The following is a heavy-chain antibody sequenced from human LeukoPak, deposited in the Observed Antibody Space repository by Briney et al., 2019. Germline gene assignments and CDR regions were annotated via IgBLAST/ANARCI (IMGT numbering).Heavy chain of an antibody. CDR1: GFTFSSYG. J-gene: IGHJ4*02. D-gene: IGHD3-10*01. V-gene: IGHV3-30*18. CDR2: ISYDGSNK. Sequence: GGSLRLSCAASGFTFSSYGMHWVRQAPGKGLEWVAVISYDGSNKYYADSVKGRFTISRDNSKNTLYLQMNSLRAEDTAVYYCAKDSSLLWFGELLSPFDYWGQGTLVTVSS. CDR3: AKDSSLLWFGELLSPFDY.